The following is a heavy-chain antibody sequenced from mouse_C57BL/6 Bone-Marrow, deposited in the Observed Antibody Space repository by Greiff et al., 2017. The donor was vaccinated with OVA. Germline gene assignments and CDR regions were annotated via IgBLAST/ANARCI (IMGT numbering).Heavy chain of an antibody. CDR1: GFTFSDAW. CDR2: IRNKANNHAT. Sequence: DVQLQESGGGLVQPGGSMKLSCAASGFTFSDAWMDWVRQSPEKGLEWVAEIRNKANNHATYYAESVKGRFTISRDDSKSSVYLQMNSLRAEDTGIYYCTRGGVYGSSSYFDYWGQGTTLTVSS. V-gene: IGHV6-6*01. D-gene: IGHD1-1*01. J-gene: IGHJ2*01. CDR3: TRGGVYGSSSYFDY.